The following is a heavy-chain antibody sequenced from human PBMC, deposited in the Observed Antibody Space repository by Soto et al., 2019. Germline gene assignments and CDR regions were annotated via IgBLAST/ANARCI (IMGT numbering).Heavy chain of an antibody. CDR1: GFTFSSYG. CDR2: ISYDGSNK. J-gene: IGHJ4*02. D-gene: IGHD4-17*01. CDR3: AKDLGDPWGDYAHGY. Sequence: QVQLVESGGGVVQPGRSLRLSCAASGFTFSSYGMHWVRQAPGKGLEWVAVISYDGSNKYYADSVKGRFTISRDNSXXTLYLQMNSLRAEDTAVYYCAKDLGDPWGDYAHGYWGQGTLVTVSS. V-gene: IGHV3-30*18.